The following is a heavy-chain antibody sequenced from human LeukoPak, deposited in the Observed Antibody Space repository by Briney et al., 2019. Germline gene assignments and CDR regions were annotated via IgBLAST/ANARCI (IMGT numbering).Heavy chain of an antibody. CDR2: ISAYNGNT. V-gene: IGHV1-18*01. CDR1: GYTFTSYG. J-gene: IGHJ3*02. Sequence: GASVKVSCKASGYTFTSYGISLVRQAPGQGLEWMGWISAYNGNTNYAQKLQGRVTMTTDTSTSTAYMELRSLRSDDTAVYYCASFGIVVPAAGNDDAFDIWGQGTMVTVSS. D-gene: IGHD2-2*01. CDR3: ASFGIVVPAAGNDDAFDI.